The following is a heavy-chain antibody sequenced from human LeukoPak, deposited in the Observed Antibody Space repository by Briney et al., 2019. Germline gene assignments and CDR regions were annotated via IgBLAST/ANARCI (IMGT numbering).Heavy chain of an antibody. CDR1: GDSISTNY. D-gene: IGHD4/OR15-4a*01. CDR2: VYNSGST. J-gene: IGHJ4*02. CDR3: AKGLYGAAYGYYFDY. Sequence: SETLSLTCTVSGDSISTNYWNWIRQPPGKGLEWIGYVYNSGSTTYNPSLKSRVTISVDASKNQLSLRPASVTTGDTAVYYCAKGLYGAAYGYYFDYWGQGTLVTVSS. V-gene: IGHV4-59*01.